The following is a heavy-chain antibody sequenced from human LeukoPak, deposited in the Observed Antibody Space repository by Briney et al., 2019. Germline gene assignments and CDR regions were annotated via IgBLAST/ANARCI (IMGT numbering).Heavy chain of an antibody. D-gene: IGHD2-15*01. CDR2: IYPGDSDT. J-gene: IGHJ5*02. Sequence: GESLNISRKGAGYSFTSYWIGWVRQMPGKGLELMGIIYPGDSDTRYRPSFQGQVTISADKSISTAYLQWSSLKASDTAMYYCARRGTGYCSGGSCYSANWFDPWGQGTLVTVSS. V-gene: IGHV5-51*01. CDR3: ARRGTGYCSGGSCYSANWFDP. CDR1: GYSFTSYW.